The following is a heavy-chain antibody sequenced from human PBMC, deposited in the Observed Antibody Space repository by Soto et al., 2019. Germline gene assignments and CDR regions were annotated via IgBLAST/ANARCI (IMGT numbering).Heavy chain of an antibody. J-gene: IGHJ4*02. V-gene: IGHV3-48*02. Sequence: EVQLVESGGGLVQPGGSLRLSCAASGFTFSSYTMHWVRQAPGKGLEWVSYISSSSSTIYYADSVKGRFTISRDNAKNSLCLQMNSLRDEDTAVYYCARGYSSTWYRVEAPNYWGQGTLVTVSS. CDR3: ARGYSSTWYRVEAPNY. D-gene: IGHD6-13*01. CDR2: ISSSSSTI. CDR1: GFTFSSYT.